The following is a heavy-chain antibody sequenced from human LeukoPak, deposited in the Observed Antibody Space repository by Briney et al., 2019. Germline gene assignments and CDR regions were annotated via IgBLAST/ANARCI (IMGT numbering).Heavy chain of an antibody. CDR3: ARGREDQVGAAKRGYFDY. CDR1: GGSISSGGYY. CDR2: IYYSGST. Sequence: SQTLSLTCTVSGGSISSGGYYWSWIRQHPGKGLEWIGYIYYSGSTYYNPSLKSRVTISVDTSKNQFSLKLSSVTAADTAVYYCARGREDQVGAAKRGYFDYWGQGTLVTVSS. J-gene: IGHJ4*02. V-gene: IGHV4-31*03. D-gene: IGHD1-26*01.